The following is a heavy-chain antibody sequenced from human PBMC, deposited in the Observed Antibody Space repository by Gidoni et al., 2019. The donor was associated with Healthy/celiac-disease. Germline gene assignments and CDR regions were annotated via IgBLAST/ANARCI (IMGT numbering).Heavy chain of an antibody. J-gene: IGHJ4*02. Sequence: QVQLQESGPGLVKPSATLSLPCTVSGYSISSGYYWGWTRQPPGKGLEWIGSIYHRGSTYYNPSLKSRVTISVDTSKNQFSLKLSSVTAADTAVYYCARVVTGWVYYFDYWGQGTLVTVSS. CDR2: IYHRGST. CDR1: GYSISSGYY. CDR3: ARVVTGWVYYFDY. V-gene: IGHV4-38-2*02. D-gene: IGHD6-19*01.